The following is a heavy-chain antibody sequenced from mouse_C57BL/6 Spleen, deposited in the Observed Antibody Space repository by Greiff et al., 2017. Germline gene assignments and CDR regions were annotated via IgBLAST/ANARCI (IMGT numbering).Heavy chain of an antibody. D-gene: IGHD2-4*01. J-gene: IGHJ1*03. CDR3: TRSYDYDWYFDV. CDR2: IDPETGGT. Sequence: VHLQQSGAELVRPGASVTLSCKASGYTFTDYEMHWVKQTPVHGLEWIGAIDPETGGTAYNQKFKGKAILTADKSSSTAYMELRSLTSEDSAVYYCTRSYDYDWYFDVWGTGTTVTVSS. CDR1: GYTFTDYE. V-gene: IGHV1-15*01.